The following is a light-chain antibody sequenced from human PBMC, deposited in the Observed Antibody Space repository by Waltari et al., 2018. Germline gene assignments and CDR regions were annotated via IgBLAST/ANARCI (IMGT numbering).Light chain of an antibody. V-gene: IGKV3-15*01. Sequence: EIVMTQSPATLSVSPGERATLSCRASQSVSSNLAWYQQKPGQAPRLLIYGASTRATGIPARFSGSGSGTDFTLTISSLQSADFAVYYCQQYNNWPPVTFGGGTKVEIK. CDR1: QSVSSN. CDR2: GAS. J-gene: IGKJ4*01. CDR3: QQYNNWPPVT.